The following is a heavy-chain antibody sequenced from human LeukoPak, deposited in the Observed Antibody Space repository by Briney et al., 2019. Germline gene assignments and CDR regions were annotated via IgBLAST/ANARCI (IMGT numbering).Heavy chain of an antibody. CDR2: ISGSGGST. D-gene: IGHD6-19*01. CDR1: AFTFSIYA. CDR3: ANLLAVAARTSDY. V-gene: IGHV3-23*01. Sequence: GRSLTLSCPPSAFTFSIYAISCVRHPPGSWLEWVSSISGSGGSTYYADYVKDRFTISRNNSKNTLYLQMNSLRAEETAVYYCANLLAVAARTSDYWGQGTLVTVSS. J-gene: IGHJ4*02.